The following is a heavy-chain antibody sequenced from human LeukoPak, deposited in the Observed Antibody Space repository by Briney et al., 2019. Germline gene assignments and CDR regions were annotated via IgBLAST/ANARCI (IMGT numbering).Heavy chain of an antibody. CDR1: GGSVTYTNYN. Sequence: PSETLSFTATASGGSVTYTNYNWAGTRHPQGRGLQWTGAIYYNGKTYYNPSLKSRVTVAVDTSKNQFSLKLSSVTAADTAVYYCARLLRPRGRRTLGYYFDYWGQGTLVTVSS. J-gene: IGHJ4*02. CDR2: IYYNGKT. D-gene: IGHD3-22*01. CDR3: ARLLRPRGRRTLGYYFDY. V-gene: IGHV4-39*01.